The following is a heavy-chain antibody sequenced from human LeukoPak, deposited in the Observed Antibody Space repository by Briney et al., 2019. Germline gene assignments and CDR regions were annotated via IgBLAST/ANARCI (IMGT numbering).Heavy chain of an antibody. D-gene: IGHD3-16*01. CDR3: VRGREGAFMRLS. J-gene: IGHJ5*02. V-gene: IGHV3-48*01. CDR2: ITSSSTTI. CDR1: GFVFSSYS. Sequence: GGSLRLSCAASGFVFSSYSMNWVRQAPGKGLEWVSYITSSSTTIYYADSVEGRFTISRDNVKNSLYLQMNSLRADDTAVYYCVRGREGAFMRLSWGQGTLVSVSS.